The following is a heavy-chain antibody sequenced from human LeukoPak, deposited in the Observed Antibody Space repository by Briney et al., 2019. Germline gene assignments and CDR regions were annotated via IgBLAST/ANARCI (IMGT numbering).Heavy chain of an antibody. V-gene: IGHV3-33*01. CDR2: IWSDRYNK. J-gene: IGHJ5*02. CDR3: ARESVPAAIHSWFDP. D-gene: IGHD2-2*01. CDR1: GFTFSSYG. Sequence: PGGSLRLSCAASGFTFSSYGMHWVRQAPGKGLEWVAIIWSDRYNKYYADSVKGRFTISRDNSKNTLYLQMNSLRAEDTAVYYCARESVPAAIHSWFDPWGQGTLVTVSS.